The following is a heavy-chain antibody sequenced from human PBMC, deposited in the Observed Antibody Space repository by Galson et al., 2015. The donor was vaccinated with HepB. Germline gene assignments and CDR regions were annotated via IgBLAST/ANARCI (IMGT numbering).Heavy chain of an antibody. V-gene: IGHV1-18*04. J-gene: IGHJ4*02. Sequence: SVKVSCKASGYTFTSYGISWVRQAPGQGLEWMGWISAYNGNTNYAQKLQGRVTMTTDTSTSTAYMELRILRSDDTAVYYCARSGRYYDSSGYYNTYFDYWGQGTLVTVSS. CDR2: ISAYNGNT. D-gene: IGHD3-22*01. CDR3: ARSGRYYDSSGYYNTYFDY. CDR1: GYTFTSYG.